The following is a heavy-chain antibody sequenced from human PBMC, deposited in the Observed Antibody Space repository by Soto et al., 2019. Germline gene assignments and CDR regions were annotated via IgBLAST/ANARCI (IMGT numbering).Heavy chain of an antibody. CDR1: GFTFSSYS. CDR3: ARDSKNRHDGMDV. Sequence: GGSLRLSFDSSGFTFSSYSINWFRQAPVTGLAWASSIRVIGDYMFYAHSVKGCFTISIDNAKNSPFQQMDSRRAEDTAVHFCARDSKNRHDGMDVLVQGTTVTVSS. CDR2: IRVIGDYM. D-gene: IGHD4-4*01. V-gene: IGHV3-21*04. J-gene: IGHJ6*02.